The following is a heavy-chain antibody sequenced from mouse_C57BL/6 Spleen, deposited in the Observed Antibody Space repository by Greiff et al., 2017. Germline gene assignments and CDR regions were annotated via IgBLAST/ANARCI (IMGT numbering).Heavy chain of an antibody. D-gene: IGHD1-1*01. V-gene: IGHV1-82*01. CDR3: ARSGANDWYFDV. CDR1: GYAFSSSW. CDR2: IYPGDGDT. Sequence: VKLQQSGPELVKPGASVKISCKASGYAFSSSWMNWVKQRPGKGLEWIGRIYPGDGDTNYNGKFKGKATLTADNSSSTAYMQLSSLTSEDSAVYFCARSGANDWYFDVWGTGTTVTVSS. J-gene: IGHJ1*03.